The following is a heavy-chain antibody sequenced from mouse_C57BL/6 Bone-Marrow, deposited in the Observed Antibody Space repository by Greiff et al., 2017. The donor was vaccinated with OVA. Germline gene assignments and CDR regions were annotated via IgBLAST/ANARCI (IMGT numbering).Heavy chain of an antibody. CDR1: GYTFTSYW. Sequence: QVQLQQSGAELVMPGASVKLSCKASGYTFTSYWMHWVKQRPGQGLEWIGEIDPSDSYTNYNQKFKGKSTLTVDKSSSTAYMQLSSLTSEDSAVYYCARELTLAMDYWGQGTSVTVSA. D-gene: IGHD1-1*01. V-gene: IGHV1-69*01. CDR2: IDPSDSYT. CDR3: ARELTLAMDY. J-gene: IGHJ4*01.